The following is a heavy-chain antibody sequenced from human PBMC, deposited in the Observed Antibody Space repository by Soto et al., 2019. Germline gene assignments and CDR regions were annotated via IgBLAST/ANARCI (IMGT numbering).Heavy chain of an antibody. CDR1: GFTVSSNY. J-gene: IGHJ6*02. Sequence: PGGSLRLSCAASGFTVSSNYMSWVRQAPGKGLEWVPVIYSGGSTYYADSVKGRFTISRDNSKNTLYLQMNSLRAEDTAVYYCARGIAARPYYYYYGMDVWGQGTTVTVSS. V-gene: IGHV3-66*01. CDR2: IYSGGST. CDR3: ARGIAARPYYYYYGMDV. D-gene: IGHD6-6*01.